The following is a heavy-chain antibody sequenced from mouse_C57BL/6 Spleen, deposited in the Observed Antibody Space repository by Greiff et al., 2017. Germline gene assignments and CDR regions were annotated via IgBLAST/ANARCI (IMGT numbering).Heavy chain of an antibody. CDR3: VLLLPLDY. J-gene: IGHJ2*01. CDR1: GYTFTSYW. Sequence: VQLKESGAELAKPGASVKLSCKASGYTFTSYWMHWVKQRPGQGLEWIGYINPSSGYTKYNQKFKDKATLTADKSSSTAYMQLSSLTYDDSAVYYCVLLLPLDYWGQGTTLTVSS. V-gene: IGHV1-7*01. CDR2: INPSSGYT. D-gene: IGHD1-1*01.